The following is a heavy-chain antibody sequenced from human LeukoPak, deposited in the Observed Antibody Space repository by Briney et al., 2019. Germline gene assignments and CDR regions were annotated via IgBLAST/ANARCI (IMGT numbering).Heavy chain of an antibody. D-gene: IGHD3-3*01. V-gene: IGHV3-30-3*01. J-gene: IGHJ4*02. CDR1: GFTFSSYA. CDR2: ISYDGSNK. Sequence: GGSLRLSCAASGFTFSSYAMHWVRQAPGKGLEWVAVISYDGSNKYYADSVKGRFTISRDNSKNTLYLQMNSLRAEDTAVYFCAKDRGAIFGDYWGQGTLVTVSS. CDR3: AKDRGAIFGDY.